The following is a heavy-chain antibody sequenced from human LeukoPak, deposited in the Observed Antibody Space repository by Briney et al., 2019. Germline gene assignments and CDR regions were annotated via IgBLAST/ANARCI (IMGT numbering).Heavy chain of an antibody. D-gene: IGHD3-10*01. CDR2: INHSGST. J-gene: IGHJ5*02. Sequence: SETLSLTCAVYGGSFSGYYWSWIRQPPGKGLEWIGEINHSGSTNYNPSLKSRVTISVDTSKNQFSLKLSSVTAADTAVYYCARRYGSGSFNWFDPWGQGTLVTVSS. V-gene: IGHV4-34*01. CDR1: GGSFSGYY. CDR3: ARRYGSGSFNWFDP.